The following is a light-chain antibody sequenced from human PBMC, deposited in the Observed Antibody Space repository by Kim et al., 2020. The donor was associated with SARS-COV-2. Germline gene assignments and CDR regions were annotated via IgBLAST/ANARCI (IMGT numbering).Light chain of an antibody. CDR2: GAS. V-gene: IGKV1-39*01. Sequence: DIQMTQSPSSLSASVGDRVTITCRASQDISSKVNWYQQKAEKAPNLLIYGASSLQSGVPSRFSGGGSGTDFTLTISTLQPEDFATYYCQQSHSTPRTFGQGTKLEIK. CDR1: QDISSK. CDR3: QQSHSTPRT. J-gene: IGKJ2*01.